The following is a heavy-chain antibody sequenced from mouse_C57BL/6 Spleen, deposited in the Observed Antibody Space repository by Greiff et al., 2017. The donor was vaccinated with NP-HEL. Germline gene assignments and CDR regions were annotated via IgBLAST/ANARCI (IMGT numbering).Heavy chain of an antibody. CDR1: GFSLTSYG. V-gene: IGHV2-5*01. Sequence: QVQLQQSGPGLVQPSQSLSITCTVSGFSLTSYGVHWVRQSPGKGLEWLGVIWRGGSTDYNVAFMSRLSITKDNSKSQVFFKMNSLQADDTAIYYCAKNWGYYGSSYPYAMDYWGQGTSVTVSS. CDR2: IWRGGST. CDR3: AKNWGYYGSSYPYAMDY. J-gene: IGHJ4*01. D-gene: IGHD1-1*01.